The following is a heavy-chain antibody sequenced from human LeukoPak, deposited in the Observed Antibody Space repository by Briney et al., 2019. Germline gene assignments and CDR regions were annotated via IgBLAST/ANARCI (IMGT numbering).Heavy chain of an antibody. Sequence: SETLSLTCTVSGGSISSSYYYWGWIRQPPGKGLEWIGTIYYSGSTYYNPSLKSRVTVSVDTSKNQFSLKLSSVTAPDTAVYYCARHEDRNWYFDHWGQGTLVTVSS. CDR1: GGSISSSYYY. CDR3: ARHEDRNWYFDH. V-gene: IGHV4-39*01. CDR2: IYYSGST. J-gene: IGHJ4*02. D-gene: IGHD1-1*01.